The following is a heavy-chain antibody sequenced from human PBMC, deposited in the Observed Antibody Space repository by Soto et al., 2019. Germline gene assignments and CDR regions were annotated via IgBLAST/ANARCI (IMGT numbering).Heavy chain of an antibody. CDR3: ARSYGSSWYMTFDY. V-gene: IGHV4-34*01. CDR1: GGSFSGYY. J-gene: IGHJ4*02. D-gene: IGHD6-13*01. CDR2: VNHGGTS. Sequence: SETLSLTCAVHGGSFSGYYWDWIRQPPGKGLEWIGEVNHGGTSNYNPSLKSRAIISVDTSKNQFSLKLSSVTAADTAVYYCARSYGSSWYMTFDYWGQGTLVTVSS.